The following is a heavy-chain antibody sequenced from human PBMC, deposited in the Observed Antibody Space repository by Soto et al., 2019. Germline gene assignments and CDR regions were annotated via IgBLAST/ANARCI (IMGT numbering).Heavy chain of an antibody. D-gene: IGHD1-26*01. V-gene: IGHV4-59*01. CDR2: IYHSGGV. Sequence: QVQLQESGPGLVKPSETLSLTCTVSGGSISTYYWNWIRQPPGKGLEWIGYIYHSGGVTYNPSLKRRDTISVDTCKNQFSLKLSSVTAADTAVYYCARDTTSGSYWDYWGQGTLVTVSS. CDR3: ARDTTSGSYWDY. J-gene: IGHJ4*02. CDR1: GGSISTYY.